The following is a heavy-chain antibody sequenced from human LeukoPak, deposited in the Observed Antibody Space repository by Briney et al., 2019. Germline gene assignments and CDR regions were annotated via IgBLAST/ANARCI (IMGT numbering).Heavy chain of an antibody. CDR2: IIPIFGTA. CDR1: GGTFSSYA. J-gene: IGHJ4*02. V-gene: IGHV1-69*05. Sequence: SVKVSCKASGGTFSSYAISWVRQAPGRGLEWMGRIIPIFGTANYAQKFQGRVTITTDESTSTAYMELSSLRSEDTAVYYCARETVTTDGDFDYWGQGTLVTASS. D-gene: IGHD4-11*01. CDR3: ARETVTTDGDFDY.